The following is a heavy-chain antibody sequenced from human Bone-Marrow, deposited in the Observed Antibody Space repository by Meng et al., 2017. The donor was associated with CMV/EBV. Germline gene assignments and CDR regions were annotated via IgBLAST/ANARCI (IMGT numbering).Heavy chain of an antibody. J-gene: IGHJ6*02. V-gene: IGHV3-11*04. D-gene: IGHD3-3*01. CDR1: GFTFSDYY. Sequence: GESLKISCAASGFTFSDYYMSWIRQAPGKGLEWVSYISSSGSNIYYADSVKGRFTISRDNAKNSLYLQMNSLRAEDTAVYYCARDKYYDFWSGYYNYYYYYGMDVWGQGTTVTVSS. CDR3: ARDKYYDFWSGYYNYYYYYGMDV. CDR2: ISSSGSNI.